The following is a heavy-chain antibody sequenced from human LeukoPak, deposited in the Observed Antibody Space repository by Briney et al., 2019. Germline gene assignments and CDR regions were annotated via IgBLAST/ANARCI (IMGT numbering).Heavy chain of an antibody. V-gene: IGHV3-7*01. D-gene: IGHD3-16*01. CDR2: IRQDGSEK. J-gene: IGHJ4*02. CDR3: AIRGAYRGTDD. Sequence: GGSLRLSCAASGFTFSSYWMSWVRQAPGKGLEWVANIRQDGSEKYYVDSVKGRFTISRDNAKKSMYLQMNSLRAEDTAVYYCAIRGAYRGTDDWGQGTLVSVSS. CDR1: GFTFSSYW.